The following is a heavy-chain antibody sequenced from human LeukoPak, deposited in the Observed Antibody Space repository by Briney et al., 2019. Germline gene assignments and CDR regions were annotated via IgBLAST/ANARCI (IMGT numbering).Heavy chain of an antibody. Sequence: SETLSLTCTVSGGSVNSGAYYWSWIRQRPGKGLEWIGYIFFSGSADYNPSLKSRVTISVDTSKNQFSLELSSVTAADTAVYYCARDFRSCSSTSCSRYNWFDPWGQGTLVSVSS. J-gene: IGHJ5*02. CDR2: IFFSGSA. CDR1: GGSVNSGAYY. D-gene: IGHD2-2*01. V-gene: IGHV4-31*03. CDR3: ARDFRSCSSTSCSRYNWFDP.